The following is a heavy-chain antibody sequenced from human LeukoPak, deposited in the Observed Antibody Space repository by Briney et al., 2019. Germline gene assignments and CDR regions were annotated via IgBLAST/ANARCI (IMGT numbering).Heavy chain of an antibody. D-gene: IGHD1-26*01. CDR3: ARVGARVGAAGRAAFDI. V-gene: IGHV1-8*01. Sequence: ASVKVSCKASGYSFTSFDVNWVRLVAGQGLEWMGWMDPNNGNTGYAQKFQGRVTMTRNASIGTAYMELRSLESEDTAVYYCARVGARVGAAGRAAFDIWGQGTMVTVSS. CDR1: GYSFTSFD. J-gene: IGHJ3*02. CDR2: MDPNNGNT.